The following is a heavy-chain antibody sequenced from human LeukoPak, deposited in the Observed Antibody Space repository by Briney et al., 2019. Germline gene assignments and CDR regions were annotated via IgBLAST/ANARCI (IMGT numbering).Heavy chain of an antibody. CDR2: IYPIVSDT. D-gene: IGHD3-10*01. Sequence: SGESLKISCKGSGYSFTTYWIGWVRQKPGKGLEWMGIIYPIVSDTRYSQCFQGQGTLSADKSTSTAYLPWSSLKGSDTAMCYCAFRGGKTYFHTWGPGNPVTVSS. CDR3: AFRGGKTYFHT. CDR1: GYSFTTYW. V-gene: IGHV5-51*01. J-gene: IGHJ1*01.